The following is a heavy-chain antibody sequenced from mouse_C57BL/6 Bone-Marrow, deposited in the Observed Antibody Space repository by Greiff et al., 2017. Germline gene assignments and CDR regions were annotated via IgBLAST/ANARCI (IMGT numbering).Heavy chain of an antibody. CDR2: INPNNGGT. Sequence: VQLQQSGAELVKPGASVKISCKASGYAFSSYYMNWVKQSHGKSLEWIGDINPNNGGTSYNQKFKGKATLTVDKSSSTAYMELRSLTSEDSAVYYCARVHRGAMDYWGQGTSVTVSS. CDR3: ARVHRGAMDY. CDR1: GYAFSSYY. J-gene: IGHJ4*01. V-gene: IGHV1-26*01.